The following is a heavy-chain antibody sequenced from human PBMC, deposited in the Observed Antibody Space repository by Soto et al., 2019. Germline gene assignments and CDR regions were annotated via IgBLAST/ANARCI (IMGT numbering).Heavy chain of an antibody. J-gene: IGHJ5*02. V-gene: IGHV3-23*01. CDR3: AKWASITMTVVVNWFDP. Sequence: GGSLRLSCAASGFTFNNYAMNWVRQAPGKGPEWVSAISGSAGNTYYTDSVKGRFTISRDNPKSTLYLQMNSLRVEDTAVYFCAKWASITMTVVVNWFDPWGQGTLVTVSS. D-gene: IGHD3-22*01. CDR1: GFTFNNYA. CDR2: ISGSAGNT.